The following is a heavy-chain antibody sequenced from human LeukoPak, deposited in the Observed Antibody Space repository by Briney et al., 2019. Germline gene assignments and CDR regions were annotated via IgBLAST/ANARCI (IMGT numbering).Heavy chain of an antibody. J-gene: IGHJ4*02. Sequence: PSETLSLTCTVSGGSISSYYWSWIRQPPGKGLEWIGNIYYRGSTNYNPSLKSRVTISIDTSKNQFSLNLRSVTTVDTAVYYCARSESGFDSGDYWGQGTLVTVSS. D-gene: IGHD6-25*01. V-gene: IGHV4-59*01. CDR2: IYYRGST. CDR1: GGSISSYY. CDR3: ARSESGFDSGDY.